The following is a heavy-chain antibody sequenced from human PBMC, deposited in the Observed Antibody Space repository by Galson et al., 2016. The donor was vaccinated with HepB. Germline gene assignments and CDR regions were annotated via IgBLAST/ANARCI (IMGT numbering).Heavy chain of an antibody. D-gene: IGHD6-6*01. Sequence: TLSLTCNVSGDSINTGGHYWSWLRQHPGKGLEWIGYITHTGTTYYNPSLKSRVSISVDSSKTQFSLRLTSVTAADTALYFCARDSSHASPYFFDYWGQGTLVTVSS. CDR3: ARDSSHASPYFFDY. J-gene: IGHJ4*02. V-gene: IGHV4-31*03. CDR2: ITHTGTT. CDR1: GDSINTGGHY.